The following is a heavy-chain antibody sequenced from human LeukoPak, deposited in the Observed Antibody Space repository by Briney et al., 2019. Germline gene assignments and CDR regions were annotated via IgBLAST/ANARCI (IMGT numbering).Heavy chain of an antibody. V-gene: IGHV4-31*03. CDR1: GDSISSGGYY. D-gene: IGHD2-2*01. Sequence: SETLSLTCTVSGDSISSGGYYWSWIRQHPGKGLEWIGYIYYSGSTYYNPSLKSRVTISVDTSKNQFSLKLSSVTAADTAVYYCARGREYQLLDFDYWGQGTLVTVSS. CDR2: IYYSGST. CDR3: ARGREYQLLDFDY. J-gene: IGHJ4*02.